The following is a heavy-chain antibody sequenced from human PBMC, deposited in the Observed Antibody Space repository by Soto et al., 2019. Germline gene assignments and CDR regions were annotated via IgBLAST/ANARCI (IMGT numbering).Heavy chain of an antibody. CDR1: GFTVSSNY. D-gene: IGHD3-22*01. V-gene: IGHV3-53*02. Sequence: EVQLVETGGGLIQPGGSLRLSCAASGFTVSSNYMSWVRQAPGKGLEWVSVIYSGGITYYADSVKGRFTISRDNSKNTLYLQMNSLRAEDTAVYYCASVGPWSFPVTMIVVGFFDYWGQGTLVTVSS. J-gene: IGHJ4*02. CDR2: IYSGGIT. CDR3: ASVGPWSFPVTMIVVGFFDY.